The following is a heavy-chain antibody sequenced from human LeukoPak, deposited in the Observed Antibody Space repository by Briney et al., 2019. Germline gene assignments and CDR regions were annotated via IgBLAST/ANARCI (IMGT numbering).Heavy chain of an antibody. D-gene: IGHD2-15*01. CDR3: ARDLRYRPRPDFDY. CDR1: GYTFTGYY. J-gene: IGHJ4*02. Sequence: ASVKVSCKASGYTFTGYYMHWVRQAPGQGLEWMGWINPNSGGTNYAQKFQGRVTMTRDTSISTAYMELSRLRSDDTAVYYCARDLRYRPRPDFDYWGQGTLVTVSS. CDR2: INPNSGGT. V-gene: IGHV1-2*02.